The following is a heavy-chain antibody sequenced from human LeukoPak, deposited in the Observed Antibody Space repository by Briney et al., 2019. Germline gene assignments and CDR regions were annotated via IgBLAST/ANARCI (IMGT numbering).Heavy chain of an antibody. CDR1: GASMSSNY. V-gene: IGHV4-4*09. CDR3: ARTRRAAVAGRFDS. CDR2: IYHSGNT. J-gene: IGHJ4*02. D-gene: IGHD6-19*01. Sequence: SETLSLTCNVSGASMSSNYWSWIRQPPGKGLEWIGYIYHSGNTNYSPSLESRVTMSVDESKNQFSLRVHFVRERVTAVYYCARTRRAAVAGRFDSWGQGTLVTVSS.